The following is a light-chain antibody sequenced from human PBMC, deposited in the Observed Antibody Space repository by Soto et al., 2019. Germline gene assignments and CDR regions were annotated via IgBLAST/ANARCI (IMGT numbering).Light chain of an antibody. CDR1: QSVSSSY. J-gene: IGKJ1*01. CDR3: QQYGSSRWT. Sequence: EVVLTQSPGTLSLSPGERTTLSCRASQSVSSSYLAWYQQKPGQAPRLLIYAASSRATGIPDRFSGSGSGTYSSLTISTLEPDDFAVYYCQQYGSSRWTFGQGTKVEIK. CDR2: AAS. V-gene: IGKV3-20*01.